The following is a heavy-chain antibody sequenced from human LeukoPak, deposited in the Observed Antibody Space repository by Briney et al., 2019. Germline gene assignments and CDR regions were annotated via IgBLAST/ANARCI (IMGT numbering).Heavy chain of an antibody. J-gene: IGHJ4*02. V-gene: IGHV3-23*01. D-gene: IGHD5-18*01. CDR1: GFTFSSYG. CDR3: AKSSRPVTAMAFFDY. CDR2: ISGSGTNT. Sequence: GGTLRLSCAASGFTFSSYGMSWVRQAPGKGLEWVSGISGSGTNTNYADSVKGRFTISRDNSKNTVYLQMKSLRAEDTAVYYCAKSSRPVTAMAFFDYWGQGTLVTVSS.